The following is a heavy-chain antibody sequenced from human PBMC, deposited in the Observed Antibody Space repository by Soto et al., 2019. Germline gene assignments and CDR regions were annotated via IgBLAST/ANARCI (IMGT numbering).Heavy chain of an antibody. CDR2: ISDSGTTT. V-gene: IGHV3-23*01. D-gene: IGHD4-17*01. CDR1: VFTFSTYA. Sequence: PGGPLRLSGAASVFTFSTYAMSWVRQAPGKGLEWVSAISDSGTTTFYADSVQGRFTISRDNSMNTLYLQMNSLRVEDTAVYYCAHPRGYGVFDAYDIWGQGTMVTVSS. J-gene: IGHJ3*02. CDR3: AHPRGYGVFDAYDI.